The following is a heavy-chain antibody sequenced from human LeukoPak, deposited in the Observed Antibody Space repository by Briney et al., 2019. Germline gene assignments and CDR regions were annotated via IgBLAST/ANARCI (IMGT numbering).Heavy chain of an antibody. D-gene: IGHD2-21*01. CDR3: ARAGGDYNRFFDY. CDR1: GYSFTSYW. CDR2: IYPSDSDI. Sequence: GESLKISCKGSGYSFTSYWIGWVRQMPGKGLEWMGIIYPSDSDIRYSPSFQGQVTISADKSINTAYLQWNSLKASDTAMYFCARAGGDYNRFFDYWGQGILVTVSS. J-gene: IGHJ4*02. V-gene: IGHV5-51*01.